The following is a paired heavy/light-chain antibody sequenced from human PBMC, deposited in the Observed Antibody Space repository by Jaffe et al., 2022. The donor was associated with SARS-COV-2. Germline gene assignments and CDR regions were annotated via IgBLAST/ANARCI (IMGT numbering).Heavy chain of an antibody. V-gene: IGHV3-48*02. D-gene: IGHD3-16*01. Sequence: EVQLVESGGGLVQPGGSLRLSCAASGFTFSSYSMSWVRQAPGKGLEWVSYISSSGGTTHYADSVKGRFTISRDNAKNSLYVQMNSLRDEDTAVYYCARGLSYYYNGMDVWGQGTTVTVSS. J-gene: IGHJ6*02. CDR3: ARGLSYYYNGMDV. CDR1: GFTFSSYS. CDR2: ISSSGGTT.
Light chain of an antibody. CDR3: QQANSFPLT. CDR2: AAS. J-gene: IGKJ4*01. Sequence: DIQMTQSPSSVSASVGDRVTITCRASQGISSWLAWYQQEPGKAPKLLIYAASSLQSGVPSRFSGGGSGTAFTLTISSLQPEDFATYYCQQANSFPLTFGGGTKVEIK. V-gene: IGKV1-12*01. CDR1: QGISSW.